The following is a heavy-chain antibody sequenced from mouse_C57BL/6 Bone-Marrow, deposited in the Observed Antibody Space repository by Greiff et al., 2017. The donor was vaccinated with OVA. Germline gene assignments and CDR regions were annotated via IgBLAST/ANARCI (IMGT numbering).Heavy chain of an antibody. D-gene: IGHD1-1*01. CDR3: ARGGYGHY. CDR2: ISDGGSYT. Sequence: DVQLVESGGGLVKPGGSLKLSCAASGFTFSSYAMSWVRPTPEKRLEWVATISDGGSYTYYPDNVKGRFTISRDNAKNNLYLQMSHLKSEDTAMYYCARGGYGHYWGQGTTLTVSS. J-gene: IGHJ2*01. CDR1: GFTFSSYA. V-gene: IGHV5-4*01.